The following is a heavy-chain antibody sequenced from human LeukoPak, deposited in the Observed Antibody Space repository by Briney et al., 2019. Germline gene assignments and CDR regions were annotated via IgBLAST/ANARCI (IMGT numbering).Heavy chain of an antibody. Sequence: GGSLRLSCAASGFTVSSNYMSWVRQAPGKGLEWVSVIYSGGSTYYADSVKGRFTISRDNSKNTLYLQMNSLRAEDTAVYYCERETYYDSAGHYYYMDVWGKGTTVTVSS. CDR3: ERETYYDSAGHYYYMDV. J-gene: IGHJ6*03. CDR1: GFTVSSNY. D-gene: IGHD3-22*01. CDR2: IYSGGST. V-gene: IGHV3-66*02.